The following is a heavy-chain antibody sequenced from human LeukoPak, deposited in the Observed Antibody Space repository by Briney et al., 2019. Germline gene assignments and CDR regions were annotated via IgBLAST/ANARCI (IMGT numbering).Heavy chain of an antibody. CDR3: ARLPYYYDSSGYYTGAFDI. CDR2: MNPNSGNT. Sequence: ASVKVSCKASGYTFTSYDINWVRQATGQGLEWMGWMNPNSGNTGYAQKFQGRVTMTRNTSISTAYMELSSLRSEDTAVYYCARLPYYYDSSGYYTGAFDIWGRGTMVTVSS. J-gene: IGHJ3*02. D-gene: IGHD3-22*01. V-gene: IGHV1-8*01. CDR1: GYTFTSYD.